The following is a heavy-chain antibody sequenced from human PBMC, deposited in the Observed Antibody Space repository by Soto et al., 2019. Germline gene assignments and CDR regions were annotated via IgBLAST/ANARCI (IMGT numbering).Heavy chain of an antibody. J-gene: IGHJ4*02. CDR1: GGSISSYY. CDR3: ARVSGQKVDY. V-gene: IGHV4-59*01. D-gene: IGHD3-3*01. Sequence: SEILSLTCTVSGGSISSYYWSWIRQPPGKGLEWIGYIYYSGRTNYNPSIKSRVTISVDTSKNQFSLNLSSVTAADTAVYYCARVSGQKVDYWGQGTLVTVS. CDR2: IYYSGRT.